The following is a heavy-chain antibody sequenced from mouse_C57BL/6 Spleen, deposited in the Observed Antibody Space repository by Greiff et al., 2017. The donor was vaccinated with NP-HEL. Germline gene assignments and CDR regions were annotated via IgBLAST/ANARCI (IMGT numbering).Heavy chain of an antibody. D-gene: IGHD2-3*01. V-gene: IGHV1-81*01. J-gene: IGHJ2*01. CDR3: ARHDGYLYYFDY. CDR2: IYPRSGNT. CDR1: GYTFTSYG. Sequence: VQRVESGAELARPGASVKLSCKASGYTFTSYGISWVKQRTGQGLEWIGEIYPRSGNTYYNEKFKGKATLTADKSSSTAYMELRSLTSEDSAVYFCARHDGYLYYFDYWGQGTTLTVSS.